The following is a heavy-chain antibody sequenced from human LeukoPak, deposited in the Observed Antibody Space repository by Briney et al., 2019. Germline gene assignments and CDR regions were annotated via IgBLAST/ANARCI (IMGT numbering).Heavy chain of an antibody. CDR3: ARLTKNDSGSFRFGNKKRGYMDV. CDR1: GGSFSGDF. V-gene: IGHV4-34*01. Sequence: PSETLSLTCAVYGGSFSGDFWSWIRQSPGKGLEWIGEINHSGSTNYNPSLKSRVTISVDTSKNQFSLKLSSVTAADTAVYYCARLTKNDSGSFRFGNKKRGYMDVWGKGTTVTISS. CDR2: INHSGST. J-gene: IGHJ6*03. D-gene: IGHD3-10*01.